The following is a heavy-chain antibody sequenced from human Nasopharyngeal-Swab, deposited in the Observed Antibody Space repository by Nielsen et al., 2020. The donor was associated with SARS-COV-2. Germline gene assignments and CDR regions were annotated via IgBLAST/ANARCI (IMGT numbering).Heavy chain of an antibody. J-gene: IGHJ3*02. V-gene: IGHV1-18*01. D-gene: IGHD2-2*01. Sequence: ASGQVSGKASDYTFTSYGISWVRQAPGQGLEWMGWISAYNGNTNYAQNLQGRVTMTTDTSTSTAYMELRSLRSDDTAVYYCARVVPRGAFDIWGQGTMVTVSS. CDR3: ARVVPRGAFDI. CDR1: DYTFTSYG. CDR2: ISAYNGNT.